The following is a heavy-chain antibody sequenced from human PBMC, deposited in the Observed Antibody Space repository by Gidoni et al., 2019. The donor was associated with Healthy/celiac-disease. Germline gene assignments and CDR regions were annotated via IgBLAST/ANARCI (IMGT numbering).Heavy chain of an antibody. J-gene: IGHJ6*02. Sequence: EWMGGIIPIFGTANYAQKFQGRVTITADESTSTAYMELSSLRSEDTAVYYCARASADRAARPDRRYGGGYFDWSDRSYYGMDVWGQGTTVTVSS. D-gene: IGHD3-9*01. CDR2: IIPIFGTA. V-gene: IGHV1-69*01. CDR3: ARASADRAARPDRRYGGGYFDWSDRSYYGMDV.